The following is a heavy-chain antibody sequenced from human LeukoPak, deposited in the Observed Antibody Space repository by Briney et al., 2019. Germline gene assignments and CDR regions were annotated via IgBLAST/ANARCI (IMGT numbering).Heavy chain of an antibody. D-gene: IGHD5-18*01. Sequence: QPGGSLRLSCAASGFTFSSYWMHWVRQAPGKGLVWVSRINSDGSTTSYADSVKGRFTISRDNAKNSLYLQMNSLRAEDTAVYYCARASRSWIQLSHLDYWGQGTLVTVSS. J-gene: IGHJ4*02. V-gene: IGHV3-74*01. CDR3: ARASRSWIQLSHLDY. CDR1: GFTFSSYW. CDR2: INSDGSTT.